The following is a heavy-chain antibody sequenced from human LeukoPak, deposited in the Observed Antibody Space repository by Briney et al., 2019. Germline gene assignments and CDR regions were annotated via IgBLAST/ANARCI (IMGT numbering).Heavy chain of an antibody. CDR1: GITFSTYW. Sequence: PGGSLRLSCAGSGITFSTYWMHWVRQAPGKGLVWVSRISGEGSTINYAYSVKGRFTISRDNAKNTLFLQMNSLRAEDTAVYYCARISSDSIYYYDHWGQGTLVTVSS. D-gene: IGHD3-22*01. CDR2: ISGEGSTI. V-gene: IGHV3-74*01. J-gene: IGHJ4*02. CDR3: ARISSDSIYYYDH.